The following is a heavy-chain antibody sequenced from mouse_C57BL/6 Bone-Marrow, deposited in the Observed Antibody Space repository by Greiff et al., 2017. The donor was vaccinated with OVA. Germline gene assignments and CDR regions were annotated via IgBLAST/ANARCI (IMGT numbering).Heavy chain of an antibody. CDR1: GYAFSSYW. J-gene: IGHJ4*01. CDR3: VGDYSNYDYTMDY. D-gene: IGHD2-5*01. V-gene: IGHV1-80*01. Sequence: QVQLKQSGAELVKPGASVKISCKASGYAFSSYWMNWVKQRPGKGLEWIGQIYPGDGDTNYNGKFKGKATLTADKSSSTAYMQLSSLTSEDSAVYFCVGDYSNYDYTMDYWGQGTSVTVSS. CDR2: IYPGDGDT.